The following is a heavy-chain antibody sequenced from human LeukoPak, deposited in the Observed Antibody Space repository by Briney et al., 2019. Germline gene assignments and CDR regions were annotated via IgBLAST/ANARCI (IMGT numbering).Heavy chain of an antibody. V-gene: IGHV1-46*01. CDR1: GYTFTSYY. CDR3: ARGSGSYYKNYYYYMDV. J-gene: IGHJ6*03. Sequence: ASVKVSCTASGYTFTSYYMHWVRQAPGQGLEWMGIINPSGGSTSYAQKFQGRVTMTRDTSTSTVYMELSSLRSEDTAVYYCARGSGSYYKNYYYYMDVWGKGTTVTISS. D-gene: IGHD3-10*01. CDR2: INPSGGST.